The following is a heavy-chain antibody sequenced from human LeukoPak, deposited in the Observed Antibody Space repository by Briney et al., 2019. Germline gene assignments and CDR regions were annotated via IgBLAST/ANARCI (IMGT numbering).Heavy chain of an antibody. CDR1: GFTFSSYS. CDR3: ARAQYSSRLDY. D-gene: IGHD6-13*01. CDR2: IKQDGREK. V-gene: IGHV3-7*01. J-gene: IGHJ4*02. Sequence: GGSLRLSCAASGFTFSSYSMNWVRQAPGKGLEWVANIKQDGREKYYVDSVKGRFTISRDNAKNSLYLQMNSLRAEDTAVYYCARAQYSSRLDYWGQGTLVTVSS.